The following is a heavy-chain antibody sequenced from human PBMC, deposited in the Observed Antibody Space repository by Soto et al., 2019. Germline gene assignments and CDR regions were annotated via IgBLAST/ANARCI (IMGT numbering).Heavy chain of an antibody. V-gene: IGHV3-53*04. CDR3: ARALPVNYYDSSGYYHTKEVPRGPYYYYGMDV. D-gene: IGHD3-22*01. Sequence: EVQLVESGGGLVQPGGSLRLSCAASGFTVSSNYMSWVRQAPGKGLEWVSVIYSGGSTYYADSVKGRFTISRHNSKNTLYLQMNSLRAEDTAVYYCARALPVNYYDSSGYYHTKEVPRGPYYYYGMDVWGQGTTVTVSS. J-gene: IGHJ6*02. CDR1: GFTVSSNY. CDR2: IYSGGST.